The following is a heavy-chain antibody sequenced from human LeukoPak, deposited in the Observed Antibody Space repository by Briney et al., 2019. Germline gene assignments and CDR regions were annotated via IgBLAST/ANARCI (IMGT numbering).Heavy chain of an antibody. Sequence: SETLSLTCGVYGGSFTDYFWTWIRQSPGKGLEWIGEINDYTGDTKYNPSLNSRVSSSLEKSKNQFSLELRSVTAADTAVYYCARGRIAKIVVVHSFSYGMDGWGQGTTVAVSS. V-gene: IGHV4-34*01. J-gene: IGHJ6*02. D-gene: IGHD3-22*01. CDR2: INDYTGDT. CDR1: GGSFTDYF. CDR3: ARGRIAKIVVVHSFSYGMDG.